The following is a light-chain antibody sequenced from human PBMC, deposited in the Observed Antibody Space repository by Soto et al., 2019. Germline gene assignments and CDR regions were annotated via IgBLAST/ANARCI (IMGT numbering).Light chain of an antibody. Sequence: DIVMTQSPDSLAVSLGERATINCKSSQSVLYSSNNKNYLAWYQQKPGQPPKLLIYWASTRESGVPDLFSGSGSGTDFTLTISILQAEDVAVYYCQQYYSTPLTFGGGTKVDIK. CDR3: QQYYSTPLT. J-gene: IGKJ4*01. V-gene: IGKV4-1*01. CDR2: WAS. CDR1: QSVLYSSNNKNY.